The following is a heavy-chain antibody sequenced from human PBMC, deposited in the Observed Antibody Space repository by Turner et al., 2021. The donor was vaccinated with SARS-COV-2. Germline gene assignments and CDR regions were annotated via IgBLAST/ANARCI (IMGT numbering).Heavy chain of an antibody. J-gene: IGHJ6*02. D-gene: IGHD2-15*01. V-gene: IGHV4-59*08. CDR1: GGSISSKF. CDR3: ARHQGSGSGYDHGMDV. CDR2: YYKIGSI. Sequence: QVQPQESGPGLARPSETLSLTCPVSGGSISSKFWSWIRQSPGRGLEWIGYYYKIGSIDYNPSLKGRVTISVDTSKDQLSLNRITVTAADTAVYYCARHQGSGSGYDHGMDVWGQGTAVIVSS.